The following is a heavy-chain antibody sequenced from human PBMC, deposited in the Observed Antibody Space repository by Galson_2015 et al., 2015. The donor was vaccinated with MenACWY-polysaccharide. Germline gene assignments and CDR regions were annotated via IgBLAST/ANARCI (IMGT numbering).Heavy chain of an antibody. V-gene: IGHV3-23*01. D-gene: IGHD3-9*01. CDR2: ISGSGGNT. J-gene: IGHJ6*02. CDR1: GFTFSSFA. Sequence: SLRLSCAASGFTFSSFAMNWVRQAPGKGLEWVSSISGSGGNTHYADSVRGRFTISRDNSKNTLYLQMNSLRAEETAVYYCGKDITIMYYFFGMDVWGQGTTVTVSS. CDR3: GKDITIMYYFFGMDV.